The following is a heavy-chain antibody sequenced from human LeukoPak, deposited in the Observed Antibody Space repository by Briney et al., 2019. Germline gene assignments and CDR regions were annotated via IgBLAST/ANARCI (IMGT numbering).Heavy chain of an antibody. CDR3: ARGGSYLSAFDI. V-gene: IGHV3-48*03. CDR1: GFTFSGYE. D-gene: IGHD1-26*01. Sequence: GGSLRLSCAASGFTFSGYEMNWVRQAPGKGLEWVSYISSFGSTTYYADSVKGRFTISRDNAKNSLYLQMNSLRAEDTAVYYCARGGSYLSAFDIWGQGTMVTVSS. CDR2: ISSFGSTT. J-gene: IGHJ3*02.